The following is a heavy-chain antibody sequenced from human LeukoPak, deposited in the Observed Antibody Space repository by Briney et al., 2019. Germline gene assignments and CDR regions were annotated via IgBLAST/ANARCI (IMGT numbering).Heavy chain of an antibody. D-gene: IGHD6-6*01. J-gene: IGHJ3*02. CDR2: IYSGGST. CDR3: ASYRYGSSFAFDI. Sequence: PGVSLRLSCGASGFTVSTNYMSWVRQAPGKGLERVSIIYSGGSTYYADSVKGRFTISRDNSKNTLYLQMNSLRAEDTAVYYCASYRYGSSFAFDIWGQGTMVTVSS. CDR1: GFTVSTNY. V-gene: IGHV3-66*01.